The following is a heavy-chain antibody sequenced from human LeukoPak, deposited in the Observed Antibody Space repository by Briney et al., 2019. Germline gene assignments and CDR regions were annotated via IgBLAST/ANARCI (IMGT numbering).Heavy chain of an antibody. V-gene: IGHV1-69*13. Sequence: SVKVSCKASGGTFSGNVISWVRQAPGPGLEWLGGISPIFGTANYAQKFQCRVTITSDESTSRAYMELSSLISEDTAVYYCARARVPDLERNAFDIWGQGTMVTVSS. CDR2: ISPIFGTA. CDR3: ARARVPDLERNAFDI. CDR1: GGTFSGNV. J-gene: IGHJ3*02. D-gene: IGHD2-2*01.